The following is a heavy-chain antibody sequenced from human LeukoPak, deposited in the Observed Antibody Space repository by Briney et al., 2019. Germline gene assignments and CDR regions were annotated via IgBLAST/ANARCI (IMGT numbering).Heavy chain of an antibody. D-gene: IGHD3-22*01. Sequence: SQTLSLTCAISGDSVSSNSAAWNWIRQSPSRGLEWLGRTYYRSKWYNDYAVSVKSRITINPDTSKKQFSLQLNSVTPEAPAVYYCASGVEDSSGYYLDYWGQGTLVTVSS. J-gene: IGHJ4*02. V-gene: IGHV6-1*01. CDR2: TYYRSKWYN. CDR3: ASGVEDSSGYYLDY. CDR1: GDSVSSNSAA.